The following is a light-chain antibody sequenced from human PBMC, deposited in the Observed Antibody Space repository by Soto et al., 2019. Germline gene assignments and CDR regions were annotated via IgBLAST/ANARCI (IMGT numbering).Light chain of an antibody. CDR2: WAS. Sequence: DIALTQSPDSLALSLGERATMNCKSSQSVLYSSYNKSYLAWYQVKPGRPPKLLFSWASTRESGVPDRFSGSGSGTDFTLTIRSLQAEDVAVYYCQQYYITLITFGQGTRLEIK. V-gene: IGKV4-1*01. CDR3: QQYYITLIT. J-gene: IGKJ5*01. CDR1: QSVLYSSYNKSY.